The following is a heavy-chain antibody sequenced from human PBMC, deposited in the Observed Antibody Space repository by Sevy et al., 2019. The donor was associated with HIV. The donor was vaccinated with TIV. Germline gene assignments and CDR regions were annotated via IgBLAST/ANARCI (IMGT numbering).Heavy chain of an antibody. J-gene: IGHJ4*02. V-gene: IGHV3-49*03. CDR2: IRSKDYGGAT. D-gene: IGHD3-22*01. Sequence: GGSLRLSCTGSGFTFGDYAMSWLRQAPGMGLEWVGFIRSKDYGGATEYAASVKGRFTISRDESKSIADLQMISLKTEDTAVYYCTRGYYYDSSGYSDYWGQGTLVTVSS. CDR1: GFTFGDYA. CDR3: TRGYYYDSSGYSDY.